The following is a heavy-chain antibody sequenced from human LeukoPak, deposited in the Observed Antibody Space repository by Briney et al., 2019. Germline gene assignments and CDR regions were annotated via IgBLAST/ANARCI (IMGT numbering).Heavy chain of an antibody. CDR3: AKDQLSSGWYRKDAFDI. D-gene: IGHD6-19*01. CDR2: ISGSGGST. J-gene: IGHJ3*02. V-gene: IGHV3-23*01. CDR1: GGSFSGYY. Sequence: ETLSLTCAVYGGSFSGYYWSWVRQAPGKGLEWVSAISGSGGSTYYADSVKGRFTISRDNSKNTLYLQMNSLRAEDTAVYYCAKDQLSSGWYRKDAFDIWGQGTMVTVSS.